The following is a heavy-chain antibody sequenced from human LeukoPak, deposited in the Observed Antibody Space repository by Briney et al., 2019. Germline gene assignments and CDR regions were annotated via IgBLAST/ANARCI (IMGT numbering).Heavy chain of an antibody. V-gene: IGHV3-48*01. CDR2: ISSSSSTI. Sequence: GGSLRLSCAASGFTFSSYSMNWVRQAPGKGREGVSYISSSSSTIYYADSVKVRFTISRDNAKNSLYLQMNSLRAEDTAVYYCQGSGSYYNPFDYWGQGTLVTVSS. D-gene: IGHD3-10*01. J-gene: IGHJ4*02. CDR1: GFTFSSYS. CDR3: QGSGSYYNPFDY.